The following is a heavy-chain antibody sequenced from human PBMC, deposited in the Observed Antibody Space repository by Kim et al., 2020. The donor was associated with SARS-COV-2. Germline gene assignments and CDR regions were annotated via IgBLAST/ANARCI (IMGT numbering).Heavy chain of an antibody. J-gene: IGHJ4*02. Sequence: GRSTISRDNAKNSLYLQMNSLRAEDTAVYYCARSELRYFDWLSPAVDYWGQGTLVTVSS. D-gene: IGHD3-9*01. V-gene: IGHV3-11*06. CDR3: ARSELRYFDWLSPAVDY.